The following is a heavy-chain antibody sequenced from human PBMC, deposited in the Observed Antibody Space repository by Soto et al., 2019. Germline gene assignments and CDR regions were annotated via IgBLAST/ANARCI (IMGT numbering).Heavy chain of an antibody. Sequence: QALLEQSGAEVRKPGASVKVSCKASGYSFTSYGISWVRQAPGQGLEWMGWINPLKGDTQQSQKFLGRVIMTTDTSTSTAFLEMKRLTSDDTAMYYCAKDSGARPEYFRDWGQGTLITVSS. CDR1: GYSFTSYG. D-gene: IGHD4-17*01. CDR2: INPLKGDT. V-gene: IGHV1-18*01. CDR3: AKDSGARPEYFRD. J-gene: IGHJ1*01.